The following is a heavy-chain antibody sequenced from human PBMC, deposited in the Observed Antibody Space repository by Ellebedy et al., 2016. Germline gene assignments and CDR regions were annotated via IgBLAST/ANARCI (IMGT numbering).Heavy chain of an antibody. D-gene: IGHD2-2*01. CDR1: GFTFSSYA. CDR3: AKGTMNPRFPQYQLLPRA. V-gene: IGHV3-30-3*01. J-gene: IGHJ6*02. Sequence: GGSLRLXCAASGFTFSSYAMHWVRQAPGKGLEWVAVISYDGSNKYYADSVKGRFTISRDNSKSTLYLQMNSLRAEDTAVYYCAKGTMNPRFPQYQLLPRAWGQGTTVTVSS. CDR2: ISYDGSNK.